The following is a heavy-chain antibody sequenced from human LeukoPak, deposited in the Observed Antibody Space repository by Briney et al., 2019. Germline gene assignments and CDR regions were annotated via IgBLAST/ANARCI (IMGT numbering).Heavy chain of an antibody. CDR1: GGSISSYY. CDR3: ARDPGLSNYYYGMDV. CDR2: IYTTGST. J-gene: IGHJ6*02. V-gene: IGHV4-4*07. Sequence: PSETLSLTCTVSGGSISSYYWSWVRQPAGKGLEWIGRIYTTGSTNYNPSLKSRVTMSVDTSKNQFSLRLSSGTAADTAVYYCARDPGLSNYYYGMDVWGQGTTVTVSS.